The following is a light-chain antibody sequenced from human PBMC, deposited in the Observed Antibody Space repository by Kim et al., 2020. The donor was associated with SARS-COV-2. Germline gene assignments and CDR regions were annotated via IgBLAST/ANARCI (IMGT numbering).Light chain of an antibody. CDR3: QQSFMTPYT. J-gene: IGKJ2*01. CDR2: AAS. V-gene: IGKV1-39*01. Sequence: DIQMTQSPSSLSASVGDRVTITCRASQTVATYLHWYQKKPGKAPELLIYAASNLQAGVPSRFSGSGSGADFSLTISSLEPGDFATYYCQQSFMTPYTFGQGTKLEI. CDR1: QTVATY.